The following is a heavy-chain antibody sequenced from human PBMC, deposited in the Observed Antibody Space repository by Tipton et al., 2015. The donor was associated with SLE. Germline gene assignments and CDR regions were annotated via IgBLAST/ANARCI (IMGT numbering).Heavy chain of an antibody. CDR1: GFTVSSNY. D-gene: IGHD5-18*01. Sequence: SLRLSCAASGFTVSSNYMSWVRQAPGKGLEWVSVIYSGGSTYYADSVKGRFTISRDNSKNTLYLQMNSLRAEDTAVYYCARGGAGTAMVKDYYYYYMDVWGKGTTVTVSS. V-gene: IGHV3-66*02. J-gene: IGHJ6*03. CDR3: ARGGAGTAMVKDYYYYYMDV. CDR2: IYSGGST.